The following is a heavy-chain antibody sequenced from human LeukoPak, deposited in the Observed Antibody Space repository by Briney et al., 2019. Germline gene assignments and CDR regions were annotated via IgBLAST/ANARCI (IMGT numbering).Heavy chain of an antibody. J-gene: IGHJ4*02. CDR2: IYHTGST. CDR3: ARENLERYYFDS. CDR1: GDSISLDY. Sequence: PSETLSLTCTVSGDSISLDYWSWMRQPPGKGLEWIGYIYHTGSTNYNPSLKSRVTISLDTSKKQFSLKLSSVTAADTAVYYCARENLERYYFDSWSQGTLVTVSS. V-gene: IGHV4-59*01. D-gene: IGHD1-1*01.